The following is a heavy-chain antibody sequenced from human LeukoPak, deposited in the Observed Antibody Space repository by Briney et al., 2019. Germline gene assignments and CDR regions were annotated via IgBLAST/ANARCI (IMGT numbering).Heavy chain of an antibody. CDR1: GFNFNNYY. D-gene: IGHD3-22*01. Sequence: GGSLRLSCAASGFNFNNYYMSWIRQAPGKGLEWLSYLSSSGTTIYYADSVKGRFTISRDNAKNSLYLQMNSLRAEDTALYYCAKDIGYYDSSGFDAFDIWGQGTMVTVSS. CDR3: AKDIGYYDSSGFDAFDI. V-gene: IGHV3-11*01. J-gene: IGHJ3*02. CDR2: LSSSGTTI.